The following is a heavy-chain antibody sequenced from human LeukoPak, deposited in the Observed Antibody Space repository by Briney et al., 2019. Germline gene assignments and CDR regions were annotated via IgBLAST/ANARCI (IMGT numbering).Heavy chain of an antibody. Sequence: PGGSLRLSCSASGFTFSDYSVNWVRQAPGKGLEWVSSITSGSSLIYYADSVKGRFTISRDNARNSLYLQMNSLRADDTAIYYCARTLYESSGYRRNVFDVWGQGTMVIVS. CDR2: ITSGSSLI. D-gene: IGHD3-22*01. CDR1: GFTFSDYS. J-gene: IGHJ3*01. V-gene: IGHV3-21*01. CDR3: ARTLYESSGYRRNVFDV.